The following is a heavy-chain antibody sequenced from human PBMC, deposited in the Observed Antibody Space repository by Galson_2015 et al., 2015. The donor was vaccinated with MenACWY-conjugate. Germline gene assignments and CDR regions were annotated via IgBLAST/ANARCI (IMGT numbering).Heavy chain of an antibody. J-gene: IGHJ4*02. CDR2: ISGSGGST. Sequence: SLRLSCAASGFPFSSYAMSWVRQAPGKGLEWVSAISGSGGSTYYADSVKGRFTISRDNSKNTMFLQMNSLRADDTAVYYCARGVTGTPTRYFDFWGQGTLVTVSS. V-gene: IGHV3-23*01. CDR3: ARGVTGTPTRYFDF. D-gene: IGHD1-7*01. CDR1: GFPFSSYA.